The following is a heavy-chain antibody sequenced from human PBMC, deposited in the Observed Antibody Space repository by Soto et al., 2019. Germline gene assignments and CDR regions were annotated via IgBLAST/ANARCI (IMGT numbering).Heavy chain of an antibody. V-gene: IGHV1-69*01. CDR1: GGTFSSYA. J-gene: IGHJ6*02. CDR3: ARSQGSSTSLEIYYYYYYGMDV. Sequence: QVQLVQSGAEVKKPGSSVKVSCKASGGTFSSYAISWVRQAPGQGLEWMGGIIPISGTANYAQKFQGRVTITADEPTSTAYMELSSLRSEDTAVYYGARSQGSSTSLEIYYYYYYGMDVWGQGTTVTVSS. CDR2: IIPISGTA. D-gene: IGHD2-2*01.